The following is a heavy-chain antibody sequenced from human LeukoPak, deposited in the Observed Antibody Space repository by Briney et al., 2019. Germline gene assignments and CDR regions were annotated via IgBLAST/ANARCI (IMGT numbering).Heavy chain of an antibody. CDR3: AKGSGGQIRGFFEL. Sequence: PGGSLRLSCAASGFTFSDYYMSWSRQGPGKGQERVAVISYDGSNKYYADPAQGRFTTSRDNSKNTLYLQMNSLRAEDTAVYYCAKGSGGQIRGFFELWGRGTLVTVSS. J-gene: IGHJ2*01. CDR2: ISYDGSNK. V-gene: IGHV3-30*18. CDR1: GFTFSDYY. D-gene: IGHD3-22*01.